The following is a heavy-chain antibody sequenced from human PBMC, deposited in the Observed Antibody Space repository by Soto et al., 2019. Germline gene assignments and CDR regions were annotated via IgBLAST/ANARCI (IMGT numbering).Heavy chain of an antibody. V-gene: IGHV1-46*01. CDR1: GYTFTSYY. Sequence: QVQLVQSGAEVKKPGASVKVSCKASGYTFTSYYMHWVRQAPGQGLEWMGIINPSGGSTSYAQKFQGRVTMTRDTSTSTVYMELSSLRSEDTAVYYCARSNGIPSGSYWRVFDYWGQGTLVTVSS. CDR3: ARSNGIPSGSYWRVFDY. D-gene: IGHD1-26*01. J-gene: IGHJ4*02. CDR2: INPSGGST.